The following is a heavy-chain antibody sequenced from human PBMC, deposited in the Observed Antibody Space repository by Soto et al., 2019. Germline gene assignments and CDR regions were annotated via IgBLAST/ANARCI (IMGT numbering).Heavy chain of an antibody. CDR3: VREYVPHYYYYGMDV. CDR1: GFTFSSYW. Sequence: GGSLRLSCAASGFTFSSYWMSWVRQAPGKGLEWVANIKQDGSEKYYVDSVKGRFTISRDNAKNSLYLQMNSLRAEDTAVYYCVREYVPHYYYYGMDVWSQGTTVTVSS. J-gene: IGHJ6*02. CDR2: IKQDGSEK. V-gene: IGHV3-7*05. D-gene: IGHD2-8*01.